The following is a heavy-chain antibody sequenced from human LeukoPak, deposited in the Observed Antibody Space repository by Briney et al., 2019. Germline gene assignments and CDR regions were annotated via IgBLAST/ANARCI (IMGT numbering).Heavy chain of an antibody. D-gene: IGHD3-9*01. CDR1: GFTFSSYA. CDR2: ISGSGGST. J-gene: IGHJ3*02. V-gene: IGHV3-23*01. Sequence: QAGGSLRLSCAASGFTFSSYAMSWVRQAPGKGLEWVSAISGSGGSTYYADSVKGRFTISRDNSKNTLYLQMNSLRAGDTAVYYCAKDGWANYDILTGYPPDGAFDIWGQGTMVTVSS. CDR3: AKDGWANYDILTGYPPDGAFDI.